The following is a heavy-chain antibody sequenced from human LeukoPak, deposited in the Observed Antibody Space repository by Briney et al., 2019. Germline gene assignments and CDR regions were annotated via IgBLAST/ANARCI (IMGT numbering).Heavy chain of an antibody. CDR2: IYYSGST. CDR3: ASRIESASGSRLHGYYGMDV. J-gene: IGHJ6*02. CDR1: GGSISSYY. Sequence: PSETLSLTCTVSGGSISSYYWSWIRQPPGKGLEWIGYIYYSGSTNYNPSLKSRVTISVDTSKNQFSLKLSSVTAADTAVYYCASRIESASGSRLHGYYGMDVWGQGTTVTVSS. D-gene: IGHD2-2*01. V-gene: IGHV4-59*08.